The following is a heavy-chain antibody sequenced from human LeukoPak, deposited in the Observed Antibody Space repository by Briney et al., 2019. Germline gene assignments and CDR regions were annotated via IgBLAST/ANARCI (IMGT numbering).Heavy chain of an antibody. J-gene: IGHJ4*02. Sequence: ASVKVSCMASGYTFTSYYMHWVRQAPGQGLEWMGIINPSGGSTSYAQKFQGRVTMTRDTSTSTVYMELSSLRSEDTAVYYCAMGETFGPFDYWGQGTLVTVSS. D-gene: IGHD3-10*01. CDR3: AMGETFGPFDY. CDR2: INPSGGST. CDR1: GYTFTSYY. V-gene: IGHV1-46*01.